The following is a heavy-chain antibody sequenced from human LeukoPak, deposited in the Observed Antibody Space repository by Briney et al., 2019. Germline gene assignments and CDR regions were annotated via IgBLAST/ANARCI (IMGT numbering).Heavy chain of an antibody. Sequence: PGGSRRLSCAASGFTFSTSAMVWVRQAPGKGLEWVSLVSFDGTNKFYADSVKGRFTISRDNSKNTLYLQMSSLRAEDTAVYYCARDGGIYDIAGYYSWGQGTLVTVSS. CDR1: GFTFSTSA. D-gene: IGHD3-22*01. CDR3: ARDGGIYDIAGYYS. CDR2: VSFDGTNK. J-gene: IGHJ4*02. V-gene: IGHV3-30*15.